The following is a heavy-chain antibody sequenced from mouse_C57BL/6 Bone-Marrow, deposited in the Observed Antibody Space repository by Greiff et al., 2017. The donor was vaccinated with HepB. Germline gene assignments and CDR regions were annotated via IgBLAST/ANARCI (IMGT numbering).Heavy chain of an antibody. V-gene: IGHV5-6*02. CDR2: ISSGGSYT. CDR3: ARQGKGGYFDV. D-gene: IGHD1-3*01. Sequence: EVKVEESGGDLVKPGGSLKLSCAASGFTFSSYGMSWVRQTPYKRLEWVATISSGGSYTYYPDSVKGRFTISSYNAKNTLYLQMSSLKSEDTAMYYWARQGKGGYFDVWGTGTTVTVSS. J-gene: IGHJ1*03. CDR1: GFTFSSYG.